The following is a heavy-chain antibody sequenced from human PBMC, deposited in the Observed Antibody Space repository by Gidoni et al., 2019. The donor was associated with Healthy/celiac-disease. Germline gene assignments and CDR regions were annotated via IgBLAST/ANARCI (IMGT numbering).Heavy chain of an antibody. CDR1: GFPFVDYS. CDR2: IRSKAYGGTT. CDR3: TRDRSNYYDSNDAFDI. D-gene: IGHD3-22*01. J-gene: IGHJ3*02. Sequence: EVQLVDSGGGLVQPGRSLSRSCTASGFPFVDYSRSWFRQGPGKGLEWVGFIRSKAYGGTTEYAASVKGRFTISRDDFKSIAYLQMNSLKTEDTAVYYCTRDRSNYYDSNDAFDIWGQGTMVTVSS. V-gene: IGHV3-49*03.